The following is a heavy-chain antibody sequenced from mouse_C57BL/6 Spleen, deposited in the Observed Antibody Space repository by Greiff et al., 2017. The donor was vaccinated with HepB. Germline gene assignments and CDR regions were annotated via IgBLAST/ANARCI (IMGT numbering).Heavy chain of an antibody. CDR1: GYTFTGYW. Sequence: QVQLQQSGAELMKPGASVKLSCKATGYTFTGYWIEWVKQRPGHGLEWIGEILPGSGSTNYTEKFKGKATFTADTSSNTAYMQLSSLTTEDSAIYYCARWGEPGYFDVWGTGTTVTVSS. J-gene: IGHJ1*03. CDR3: ARWGEPGYFDV. CDR2: ILPGSGST. V-gene: IGHV1-9*01.